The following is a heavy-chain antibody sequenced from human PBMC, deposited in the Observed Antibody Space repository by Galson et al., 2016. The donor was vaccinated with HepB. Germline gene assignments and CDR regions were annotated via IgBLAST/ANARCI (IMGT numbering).Heavy chain of an antibody. V-gene: IGHV1-69*13. D-gene: IGHD5/OR15-5a*01. J-gene: IGHJ4*02. CDR1: GGTFSTYA. CDR3: ARRGAIGSYFDY. Sequence: SVKVSCKASGGTFSTYAISWVRQAPGQGLEWMGGIIPISGTADYAQKFQGRVTITADESTSSSYMELSSLRSEDTAVYYCARRGAIGSYFDYWGQGTLVTVSS. CDR2: IIPISGTA.